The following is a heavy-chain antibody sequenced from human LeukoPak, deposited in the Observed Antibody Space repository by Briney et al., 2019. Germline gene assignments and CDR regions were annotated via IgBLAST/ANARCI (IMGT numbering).Heavy chain of an antibody. CDR2: INQDENEK. Sequence: GGSLRLSCAASGFPFHNYWMTSVRQAPGKGLEWVANINQDENEKHYLDSVTGRFTISRDNAETSLFLQMTSLRVEDTAIYYCARGLYGSGRRSLMAHWGPGTLVAVSS. CDR3: ARGLYGSGRRSLMAH. V-gene: IGHV3-7*01. D-gene: IGHD3-10*01. CDR1: GFPFHNYW. J-gene: IGHJ4*02.